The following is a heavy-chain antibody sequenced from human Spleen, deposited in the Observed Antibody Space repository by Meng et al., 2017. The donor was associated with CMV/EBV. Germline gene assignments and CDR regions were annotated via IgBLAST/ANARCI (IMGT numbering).Heavy chain of an antibody. J-gene: IGHJ4*02. CDR3: ARVDTAAEGGILDY. CDR1: GYTFTSYY. CDR2: INPSGGST. Sequence: KASGYTFTSYYMHWVRQAPGQGLEWMGIINPSGGSTSYAQKFQGRVTMTRDTSTSTVYMELSSLRSEDTAVYYCARVDTAAEGGILDYRGQGTLVTVSS. D-gene: IGHD5-18*01. V-gene: IGHV1-46*01.